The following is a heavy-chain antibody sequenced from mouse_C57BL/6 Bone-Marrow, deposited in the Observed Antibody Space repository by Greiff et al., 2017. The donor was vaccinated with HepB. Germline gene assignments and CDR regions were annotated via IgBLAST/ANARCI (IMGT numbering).Heavy chain of an antibody. CDR3: AREGVYYDYDGTSFDY. Sequence: EVQLQESGPELVKPGASVKISCKASGYSFTGYYMNWVKQSPEKSLEWIGEINPSTGGTTYNQKFKAKATLTVDKYSSTAYMQLKSLTSEDSAVYYCAREGVYYDYDGTSFDYWGQGTTLTVSS. CDR1: GYSFTGYY. CDR2: INPSTGGT. V-gene: IGHV1-42*01. D-gene: IGHD2-4*01. J-gene: IGHJ2*01.